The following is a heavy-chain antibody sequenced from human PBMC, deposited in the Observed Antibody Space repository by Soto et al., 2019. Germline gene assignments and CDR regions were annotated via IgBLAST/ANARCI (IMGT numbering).Heavy chain of an antibody. D-gene: IGHD6-19*01. CDR3: ARIRFGAVAGT. Sequence: ASVKVSCKTSGYTFTSYDIHWVRQATGQGPEWMGWMNPYSGNTVYAQKFQGRIIMTRNTSMSTAYMELSSLRSEDTAVYYCARIRFGAVAGTWGQGTLVTVSS. CDR1: GYTFTSYD. J-gene: IGHJ5*02. V-gene: IGHV1-8*01. CDR2: MNPYSGNT.